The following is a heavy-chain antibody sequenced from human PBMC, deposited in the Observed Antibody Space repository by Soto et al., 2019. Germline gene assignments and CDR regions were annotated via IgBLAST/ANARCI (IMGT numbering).Heavy chain of an antibody. J-gene: IGHJ3*02. Sequence: SVKVSCKASGGTFSSYTISWVRQAPGQGLEWMGRIIPILGIANYAQKFQGRVTITADKSTSTAYMELSSLRSEDTAVYYCASQASRYCSGGSCLDAFDIWGQGTMVTVSS. CDR1: GGTFSSYT. D-gene: IGHD2-15*01. CDR2: IIPILGIA. CDR3: ASQASRYCSGGSCLDAFDI. V-gene: IGHV1-69*02.